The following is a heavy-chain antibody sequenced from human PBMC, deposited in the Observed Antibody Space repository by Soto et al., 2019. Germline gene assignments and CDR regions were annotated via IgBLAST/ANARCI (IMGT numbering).Heavy chain of an antibody. J-gene: IGHJ4*02. D-gene: IGHD7-27*01. CDR1: GGTFSGHA. Sequence: QVQLVQSGAEVKKPGSSVKVSCEASGGTFSGHAISWVRQAPGQGPEWMGGLIPLFGTTQHAQNFQDRLTITADKSTSTAYMELTRLRFEDTAIYFCARVPNWGYRFDSWGQGTLVTVSS. CDR3: ARVPNWGYRFDS. CDR2: LIPLFGTT. V-gene: IGHV1-69*06.